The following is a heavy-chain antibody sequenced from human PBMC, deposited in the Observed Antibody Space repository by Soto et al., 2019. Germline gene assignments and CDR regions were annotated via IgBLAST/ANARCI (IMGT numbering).Heavy chain of an antibody. CDR1: VYNFTNYW. CDR2: ISPRDSES. CDR3: ARRLTLAGHLVWFDT. V-gene: IGHV5-51*01. J-gene: IGHJ5*02. D-gene: IGHD6-19*01. Sequence: GESLKIACKGFVYNFTNYWIGWVRQMPGKGLEWMGIISPRDSESRYSPSFQGQVTISADKSISTAYLQWSSLRASDTATYYCARRLTLAGHLVWFDTWGQGTLVTVSS.